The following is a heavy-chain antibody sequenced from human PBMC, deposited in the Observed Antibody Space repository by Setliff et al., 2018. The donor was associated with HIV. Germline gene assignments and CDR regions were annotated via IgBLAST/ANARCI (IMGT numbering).Heavy chain of an antibody. Sequence: ASVKVSCKAYGGTFSSYAITLVRKAPGQEIECMGGIIXXLGITNYAQRFQGRLTITADEYTGTAYMELSSLRSEDTAVYYCARDDLTADYYASSGYSYWGQGTLVTVSS. V-gene: IGHV1-69*10. J-gene: IGHJ4*02. CDR2: IIXXLGIT. CDR1: GGTFSSYA. CDR3: ARDDLTADYYASSGYSY. D-gene: IGHD3-22*01.